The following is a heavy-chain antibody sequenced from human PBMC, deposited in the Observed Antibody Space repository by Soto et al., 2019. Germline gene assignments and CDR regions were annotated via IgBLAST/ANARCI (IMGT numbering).Heavy chain of an antibody. J-gene: IGHJ4*02. CDR1: GYTFTTYD. D-gene: IGHD2-21*02. V-gene: IGHV1-18*01. CDR2: ISVHNGNT. Sequence: ASVKVCCKASGYTFTTYDINWVRQAPGRGLEWMGWISVHNGNTKYAQKFQGRVTMTIDTSTSTAYLELRSLRSDDTAVYYCARKGPEYCGGDCYSAPDYWGQGTLVTVSS. CDR3: ARKGPEYCGGDCYSAPDY.